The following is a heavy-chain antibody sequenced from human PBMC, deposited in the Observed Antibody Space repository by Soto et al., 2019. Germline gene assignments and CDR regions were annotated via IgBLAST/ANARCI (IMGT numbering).Heavy chain of an antibody. Sequence: GESLKISCKGSGYSFTSYWIGWVRQMPGKGLEWMGIIYPGDSDTRYSPSFQGQVTISADKSISTAYLQWSSLKASDTAMYYCAGGGVRGVITRTRDYYGMDVWRQGTTVTVS. CDR1: GYSFTSYW. CDR2: IYPGDSDT. D-gene: IGHD3-10*01. CDR3: AGGGVRGVITRTRDYYGMDV. J-gene: IGHJ6*02. V-gene: IGHV5-51*01.